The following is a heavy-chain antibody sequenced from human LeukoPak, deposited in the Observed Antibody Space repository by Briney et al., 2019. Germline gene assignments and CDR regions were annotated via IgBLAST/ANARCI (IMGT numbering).Heavy chain of an antibody. V-gene: IGHV3-7*03. Sequence: GGSLRLSCTAPGFTFSSYWMSWVRHTPGKGLEWVANIKQDGNEKYYMASVRGRFTISRDNAKKSLYLQMNSLRAEDTAVYYCARIYYYFDYWGQGTLVTVSS. CDR1: GFTFSSYW. CDR3: ARIYYYFDY. CDR2: IKQDGNEK. J-gene: IGHJ4*02. D-gene: IGHD3-10*01.